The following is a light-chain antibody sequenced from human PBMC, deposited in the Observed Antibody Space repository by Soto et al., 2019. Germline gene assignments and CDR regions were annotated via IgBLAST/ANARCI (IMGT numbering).Light chain of an antibody. CDR2: GST. CDR1: RSNIGAGYD. J-gene: IGLJ1*01. CDR3: ASWDDTLNDYV. Sequence: QSVLTQPPSVSGAPGQRVTISCTGSRSNIGAGYDVHWYQQVPGTAPKLLIYGSTNRPSGVPDRFSGSKSGTSASLAITGLQAEDEADYYCASWDDTLNDYVFGTGTKLTVL. V-gene: IGLV1-40*01.